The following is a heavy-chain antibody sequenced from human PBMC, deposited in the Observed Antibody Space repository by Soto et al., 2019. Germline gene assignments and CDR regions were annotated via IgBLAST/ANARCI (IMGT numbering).Heavy chain of an antibody. CDR1: GFTFSSYG. D-gene: IGHD6-19*01. V-gene: IGHV3-33*01. CDR2: IWYDGSNK. J-gene: IGHJ4*02. CDR3: ARDRREEQWLVKLDY. Sequence: QVQLVESGGGVVQPGRSLRLSCAASGFTFSSYGMHWVRQAPGKGLEWVAVIWYDGSNKYYADSVKGRFTISRDNSKNTLYLQMNSLRAEDTAVYYCARDRREEQWLVKLDYWGQGTLVTVSS.